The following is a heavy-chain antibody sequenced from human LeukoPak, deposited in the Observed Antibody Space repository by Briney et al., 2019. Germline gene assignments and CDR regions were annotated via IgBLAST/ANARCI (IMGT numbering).Heavy chain of an antibody. V-gene: IGHV3-15*01. CDR1: GFTFSNAW. Sequence: GGPLRLSCAAFGFTFSNAWMSWVRKAPGKGWEGVGRIKSKTDGGTTDYAAPAKGGFTISRDDSKTTLYVQMNSLKTEDTAVYYCTTSTQFNCFYFDYWGQGTLVTVSS. CDR2: IKSKTDGGTT. CDR3: TTSTQFNCFYFDY. D-gene: IGHD1-1*01. J-gene: IGHJ4*02.